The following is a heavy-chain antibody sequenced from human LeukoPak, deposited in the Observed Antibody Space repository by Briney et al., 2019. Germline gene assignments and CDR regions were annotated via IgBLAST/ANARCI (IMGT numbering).Heavy chain of an antibody. D-gene: IGHD3-16*01. Sequence: PGGFLRLSCAASGFTFSSYAMHWVRQAPGKGLEWVAVISYDGSNKYYADSVKGRFTISRDNSKNTLYLQMNSLRAEDTAVYYCARVPGDDYWGQGTLVTVSS. CDR2: ISYDGSNK. CDR1: GFTFSSYA. V-gene: IGHV3-30-3*01. CDR3: ARVPGDDY. J-gene: IGHJ4*02.